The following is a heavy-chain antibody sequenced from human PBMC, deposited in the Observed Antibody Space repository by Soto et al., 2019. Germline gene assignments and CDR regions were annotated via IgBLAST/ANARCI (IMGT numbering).Heavy chain of an antibody. CDR2: INSDGSST. CDR1: GFTFSSYW. CDR3: ARGFEWDLYVPYYYYYYMDV. Sequence: GGSLRLSCAASGFTFSSYWMHWVRQAPGKGLVWVSRINSDGSSTSYADSVKGRFTISRDNAKNTLYLQMNSLRAEDTAVYYCARGFEWDLYVPYYYYYYMDVWGKGTTVTVSS. D-gene: IGHD3-3*01. J-gene: IGHJ6*03. V-gene: IGHV3-74*01.